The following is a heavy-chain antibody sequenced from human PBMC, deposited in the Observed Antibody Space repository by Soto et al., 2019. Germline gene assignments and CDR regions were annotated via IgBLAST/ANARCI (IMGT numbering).Heavy chain of an antibody. J-gene: IGHJ6*03. CDR1: GFTFSNYW. CDR2: IKLDGSQA. V-gene: IGHV3-7*01. D-gene: IGHD1-7*01. CDR3: ARVLSWNYGGSYYYYMDV. Sequence: EVHLVESGGGLVQPGGSLRLSCAASGFTFSNYWMTWVRQAPGEGLEWVANIKLDGSQAYYMDSVKGRFTISRDSAKNSLSLQMNSLRAEDTAVYYCARVLSWNYGGSYYYYMDVWGKGTTVTVSS.